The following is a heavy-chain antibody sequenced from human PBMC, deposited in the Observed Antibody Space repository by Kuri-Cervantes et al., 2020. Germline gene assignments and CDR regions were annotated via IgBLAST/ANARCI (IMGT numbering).Heavy chain of an antibody. Sequence: SLKISCAASGFTFDDYAMHWVRQAPGKGLEWVSGTSWNSGSIGYADSVKGRFTISRDNAKNSLYLQMNSLRAEDTALYYCAKDIGDYGDGKVDYWGQGTLVTVSS. D-gene: IGHD4-17*01. J-gene: IGHJ4*02. CDR2: TSWNSGSI. CDR1: GFTFDDYA. V-gene: IGHV3-9*01. CDR3: AKDIGDYGDGKVDY.